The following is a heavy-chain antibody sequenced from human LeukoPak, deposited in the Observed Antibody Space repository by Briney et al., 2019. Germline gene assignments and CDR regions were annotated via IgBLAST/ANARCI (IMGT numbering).Heavy chain of an antibody. J-gene: IGHJ5*02. CDR2: IYYSGST. V-gene: IGHV4-59*01. CDR3: ARAGTDYDFWSGYRNWFDP. Sequence: SETLSLTCAVYGGSFSGYYWSWIRQPPGKGLEWIGYIYYSGSTNYNPSLKSRVTISVDTSKNQFSLKLSSVTAADTAVYYCARAGTDYDFWSGYRNWFDPWGQGTLVTVSS. D-gene: IGHD3-3*01. CDR1: GGSFSGYY.